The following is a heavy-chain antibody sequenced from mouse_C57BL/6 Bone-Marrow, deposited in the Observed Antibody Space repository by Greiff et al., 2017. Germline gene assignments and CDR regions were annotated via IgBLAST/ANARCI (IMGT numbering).Heavy chain of an antibody. CDR1: GYTFTSYD. J-gene: IGHJ1*03. CDR3: ARGGVNYYGSSGYFDV. V-gene: IGHV1-85*01. CDR2: IYPRDGST. Sequence: QVQLQQSGPELVKPGASVKLSCKASGYTFTSYDINWVKQRPGQGLEWIGWIYPRDGSTKYNEKFKGKATLTVDTSSSTAYMELHSLRSEDSAVYYCARGGVNYYGSSGYFDVWGTGTTVTVSS. D-gene: IGHD1-1*01.